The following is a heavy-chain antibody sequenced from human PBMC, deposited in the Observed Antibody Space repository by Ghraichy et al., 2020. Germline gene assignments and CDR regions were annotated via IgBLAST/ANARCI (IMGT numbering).Heavy chain of an antibody. V-gene: IGHV4-59*01. CDR3: ARERRYYYDSSGYYLYWFDP. J-gene: IGHJ5*02. CDR1: GGSISSYY. Sequence: SETLSLTCTVSGGSISSYYWSWIRQPPGKGLEWIGYIYYSGSTNYNPSLKSRVTISVDTSKNQFSLKLSSVTAADTAVYYCARERRYYYDSSGYYLYWFDPWGQGTLVTVSS. D-gene: IGHD3-22*01. CDR2: IYYSGST.